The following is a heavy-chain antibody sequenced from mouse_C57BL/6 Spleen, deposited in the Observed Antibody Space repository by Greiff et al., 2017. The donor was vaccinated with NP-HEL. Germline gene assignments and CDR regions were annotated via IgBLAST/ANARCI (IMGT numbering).Heavy chain of an antibody. CDR1: GYTFTDYY. CDR2: IYPGSGNT. D-gene: IGHD1-1*01. Sequence: QVQLQQSGAELVRPGASVKLSCKASGYTFTDYYINWVKQRPGQGLEWIARIYPGSGNTYYNEKFKGKATLTAEKSSSTAYMQLSSLTSEDSAVYCCARESAGSSYDYWYFDVWGTGTTVTVSS. V-gene: IGHV1-76*01. J-gene: IGHJ1*03. CDR3: ARESAGSSYDYWYFDV.